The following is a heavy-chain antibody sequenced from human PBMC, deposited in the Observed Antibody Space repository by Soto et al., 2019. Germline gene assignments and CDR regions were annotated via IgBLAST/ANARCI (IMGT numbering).Heavy chain of an antibody. J-gene: IGHJ5*02. V-gene: IGHV4-30-4*01. CDR2: IYYSGST. D-gene: IGHD4-4*01. CDR3: ARGSASNYVGGGFGP. CDR1: GGSISSGDYY. Sequence: SETLSLTCTVSGGSISSGDYYWSWIRQPPGKGLEWIGYIYYSGSTYYNPSLKSRVTISVDTSKNQFSLKLSSVTAADTAVYYCARGSASNYVGGGFGPWGQGTLVTVSS.